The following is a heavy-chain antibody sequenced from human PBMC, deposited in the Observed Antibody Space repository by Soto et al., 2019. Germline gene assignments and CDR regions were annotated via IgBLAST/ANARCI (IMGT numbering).Heavy chain of an antibody. CDR3: AHRVLRTVFGLVTTTAIYFDF. J-gene: IGHJ4*02. V-gene: IGHV2-5*02. D-gene: IGHD3-3*01. CDR2: LYWDDDK. CDR1: GFSLTTSGVG. Sequence: QITLNESGPTQVKPRQTLTLTCTFSGFSLTTSGVGVGWIRQSPGKAPEGLALLYWDDDKRYSPSLKSRLTITKDTSKNQVVLTMADLDPADTATYYCAHRVLRTVFGLVTTTAIYFDFWVQGTPVAVSS.